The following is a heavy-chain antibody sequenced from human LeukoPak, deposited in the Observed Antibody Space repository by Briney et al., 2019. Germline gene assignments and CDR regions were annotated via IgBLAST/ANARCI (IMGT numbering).Heavy chain of an antibody. CDR2: IYHSGST. D-gene: IGHD2-15*01. CDR1: GDSISSIGYY. CDR3: ARGGRRYYSGGSCYRRGQVDP. Sequence: SETLSLTCTVSGDSISSIGYYWSWIRQPPGKGLEWIGYIYHSGSTNYNPSLKSRVTISVDTSKNQFSLKLSSVTAADTAVYYCARGGRRYYSGGSCYRRGQVDPWAREPWSPSPQ. J-gene: IGHJ5*02. V-gene: IGHV4-30-2*01.